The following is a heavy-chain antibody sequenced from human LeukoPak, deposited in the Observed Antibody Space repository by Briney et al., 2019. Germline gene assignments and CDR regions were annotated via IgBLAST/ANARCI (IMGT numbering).Heavy chain of an antibody. CDR2: INHSGST. D-gene: IGHD6-19*01. J-gene: IGHJ4*02. CDR1: GFTFSSYA. Sequence: GSLRLSCAASGFTFSSYAMSWIRQPPGKGLEWIGEINHSGSTNYNPSLKSRVTISVDTSKNQFTLKLSSVTAADTAFYYCARHPSSSGLYYFDYWGQGTLVTVSS. CDR3: ARHPSSSGLYYFDY. V-gene: IGHV4-34*01.